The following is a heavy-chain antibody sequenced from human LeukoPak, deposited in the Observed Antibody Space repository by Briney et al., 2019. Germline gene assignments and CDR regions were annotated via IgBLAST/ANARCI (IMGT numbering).Heavy chain of an antibody. Sequence: GGSLRLSCAASGSLFSLYYMNWIRQAPGKGLEWIAYISGNGDIVEYADSVKGRFAISRDNANNSVFLQLDSLRTDDTATYYCARARGTSAIRGDYWGQGTRVLVSS. CDR2: ISGNGDIV. CDR3: ARARGTSAIRGDY. J-gene: IGHJ4*02. V-gene: IGHV3-11*01. CDR1: GSLFSLYY. D-gene: IGHD3-10*01.